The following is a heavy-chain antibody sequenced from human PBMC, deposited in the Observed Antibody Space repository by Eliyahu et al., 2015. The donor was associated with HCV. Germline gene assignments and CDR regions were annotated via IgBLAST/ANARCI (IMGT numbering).Heavy chain of an antibody. CDR3: AREGLRWLQTLVD. V-gene: IGHV4-34*01. D-gene: IGHD5-24*01. CDR1: GGSFSGYY. CDR2: INHSGST. J-gene: IGHJ4*02. Sequence: QVQLQQWGAGLLKPSETLSLTCAVYGGSFSGYYWSWIRQPPGKGLEWIGEINHSGSTNYNPSLKSRVTISVDTSKNQFSLKLSSVTAADTAVYYCAREGLRWLQTLVDWGQGTLVTVSS.